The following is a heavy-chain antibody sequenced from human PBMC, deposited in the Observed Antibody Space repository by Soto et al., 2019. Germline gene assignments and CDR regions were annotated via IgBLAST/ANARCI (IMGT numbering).Heavy chain of an antibody. CDR2: INHSGTT. CDR1: GVTCREAW. V-gene: IGHV4-34*01. Sequence: PVGALRLSWGGAGVTCREAWRNWVRQDPGKGLEWIGEINHSGTTNYIPSLKSRVTISVDTSKNQFSLKLSSVTAADTAVYYFASPGYGDYRDDWFDPWGQRTLVTVSS. CDR3: ASPGYGDYRDDWFDP. J-gene: IGHJ5*02. D-gene: IGHD4-17*01.